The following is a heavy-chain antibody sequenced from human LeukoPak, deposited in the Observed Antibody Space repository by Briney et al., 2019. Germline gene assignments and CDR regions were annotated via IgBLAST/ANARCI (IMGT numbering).Heavy chain of an antibody. D-gene: IGHD3-3*01. V-gene: IGHV4-38-2*02. CDR2: IYHSGST. Sequence: KSSETLSLTCTVSGYSISSGYYWGWIRQPPGKGLEWIGSIYHSGSTNYNPSLKSRVTISVDTSKNQFSLKLSSVTAADTAVYYCARGTPHSKLRFLEWLPNFDYWGQGTLVTVSS. CDR3: ARGTPHSKLRFLEWLPNFDY. CDR1: GYSISSGYY. J-gene: IGHJ4*02.